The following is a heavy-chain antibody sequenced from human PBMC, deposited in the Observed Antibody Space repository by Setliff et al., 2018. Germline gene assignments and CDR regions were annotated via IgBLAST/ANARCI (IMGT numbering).Heavy chain of an antibody. V-gene: IGHV3-23*01. CDR3: APHSRSSDWRALDY. D-gene: IGHD2-2*01. CDR1: GFTFSSHG. Sequence: PGGSLRLSCAASGFTFSSHGMSWVRQAPAKGLEWVSTITSDGGTTWNADSVKGRLTIYRDNSKNILYLQMNSLRAEDTAVYYCAPHSRSSDWRALDYWGQGTLVTVSS. J-gene: IGHJ4*02. CDR2: ITSDGGTT.